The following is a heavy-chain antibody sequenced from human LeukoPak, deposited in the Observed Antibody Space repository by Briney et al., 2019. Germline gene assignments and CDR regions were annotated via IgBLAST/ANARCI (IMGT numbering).Heavy chain of an antibody. CDR1: GGSITDFY. CDR3: ARRVGWPTTTYYYMDV. J-gene: IGHJ6*03. D-gene: IGHD6-19*01. CDR2: IYHSGST. Sequence: SETLSLTCSVSGGSITDFYWSWIRQSPGKGLEYIGFIYHSGSTNYNPSLKSRVTISLDTSSNNFFLKMTSVSASDTAVYYCARRVGWPTTTYYYMDVWGKGTTVTIS. V-gene: IGHV4-59*01.